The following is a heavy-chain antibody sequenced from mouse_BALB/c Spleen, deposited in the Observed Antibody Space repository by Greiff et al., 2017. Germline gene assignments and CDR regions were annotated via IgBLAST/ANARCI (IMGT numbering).Heavy chain of an antibody. CDR3: ARGGWPMDY. CDR2: IWAGGST. CDR1: GFSLTSYG. Sequence: QVHVKQSGPGLVAPSQSLSITCTVSGFSLTSYGVHWVRQPPGKGLEWLGVIWAGGSTNYNSALMSRLSISKDNSKSQVFLKMNSLQTDDTAMYYCARGGWPMDYWGQGTSVTVSS. D-gene: IGHD3-2*02. V-gene: IGHV2-9*02. J-gene: IGHJ4*01.